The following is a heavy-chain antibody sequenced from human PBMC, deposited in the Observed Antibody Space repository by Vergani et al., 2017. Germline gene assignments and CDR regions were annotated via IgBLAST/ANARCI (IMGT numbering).Heavy chain of an antibody. Sequence: QVQLQESGPGLVKPSETLSLTCTVSGGSISSYYWSWIRQPPGKGLEWIGYIYYSGSTNYNPSLKSRVTISVDTSKNQFSLKLSSVTAADTAVYYCARRKAAAGRIDYWGQGTLVTVSS. CDR1: GGSISSYY. CDR3: ARRKAAAGRIDY. D-gene: IGHD6-13*01. CDR2: IYYSGST. V-gene: IGHV4-59*01. J-gene: IGHJ4*02.